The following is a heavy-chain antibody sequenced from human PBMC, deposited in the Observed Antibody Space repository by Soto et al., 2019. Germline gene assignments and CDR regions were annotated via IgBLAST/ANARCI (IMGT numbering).Heavy chain of an antibody. D-gene: IGHD2-15*01. Sequence: PGGSLRLSCTASGFTFGDHGLSWVHQAPGRGLEWVGFIRSKRYGGTTEFAASVKGRFSISRDDSNTIAYLQMNRLQSEDTAVYYCARGPRHCSGGSCYSIDYWGRGTLVTVSS. CDR3: ARGPRHCSGGSCYSIDY. CDR2: IRSKRYGGTT. J-gene: IGHJ4*02. V-gene: IGHV3-49*04. CDR1: GFTFGDHG.